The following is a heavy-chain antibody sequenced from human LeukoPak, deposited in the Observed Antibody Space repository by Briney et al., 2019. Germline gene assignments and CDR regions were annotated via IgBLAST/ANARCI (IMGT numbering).Heavy chain of an antibody. D-gene: IGHD3-22*01. V-gene: IGHV4-59*01. CDR3: ARGSFSYDYDSSGYFGL. CDR2: IYYSGST. CDR1: GGSISSYY. Sequence: SETLSLTCTVSGGSISSYYWSWIRQPPGKGLEWIGYIYYSGSTTYNPSLKSRVTISVDTSKNQFSLKLSSVTAADTAVYYCARGSFSYDYDSSGYFGLWGQGTLVTVSS. J-gene: IGHJ4*02.